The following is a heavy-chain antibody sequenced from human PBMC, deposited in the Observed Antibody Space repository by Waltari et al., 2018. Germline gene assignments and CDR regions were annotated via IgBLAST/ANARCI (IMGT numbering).Heavy chain of an antibody. CDR1: GGSLSNAF. CDR3: ATESWGTWAGARFDP. D-gene: IGHD3-16*01. CDR2: IHSSGNT. Sequence: QVQLQASGPRLVKTSETLSLTSTVSGGSLSNAFWSWIRQAAGKGLEWFGRIHSSGNTNYNASVKTRGTMAVDTSKNQCSLRLSSVTAADTAIYQCATESWGTWAGARFDPWGQGTLVTVAS. J-gene: IGHJ5*02. V-gene: IGHV4-4*07.